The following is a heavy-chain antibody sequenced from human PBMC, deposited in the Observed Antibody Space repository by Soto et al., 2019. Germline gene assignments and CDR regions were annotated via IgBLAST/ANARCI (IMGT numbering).Heavy chain of an antibody. CDR2: ISASGGST. D-gene: IGHD3-3*01. CDR3: ARPITIFGVVNAFDI. J-gene: IGHJ3*02. Sequence: GGSLRLSCVASGFTSSSCAMRWVRQAPGKGLEWVSGISASGGSTYYADSVKGRFTISRDNAKNTLYLQMNSLRAEDTAVYYCARPITIFGVVNAFDIWGQGTMVTVSS. CDR1: GFTSSSCA. V-gene: IGHV3-23*01.